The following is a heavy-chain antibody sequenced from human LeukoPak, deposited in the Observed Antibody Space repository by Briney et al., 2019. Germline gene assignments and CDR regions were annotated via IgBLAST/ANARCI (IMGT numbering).Heavy chain of an antibody. Sequence: SGTLSLTCAVSGGSTSSSNRWSWVRQPPGKGLEWIGEIYHSGSTNYNPSLKSRVTISVDKSKNQFSLKLSSVTAADTAVYYCARDRYDILTGWALYGMDVWGKGTTVTVSS. CDR3: ARDRYDILTGWALYGMDV. J-gene: IGHJ6*04. CDR1: GGSTSSSNR. D-gene: IGHD3-9*01. CDR2: IYHSGST. V-gene: IGHV4-4*02.